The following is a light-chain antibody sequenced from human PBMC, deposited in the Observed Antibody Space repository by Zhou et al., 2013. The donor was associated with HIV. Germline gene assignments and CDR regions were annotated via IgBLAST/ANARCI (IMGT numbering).Light chain of an antibody. J-gene: IGKJ4*01. V-gene: IGKV3-15*01. Sequence: EIVLTQSPATLSLSPGERATLSCRASQSLSNHLAWYQQKPGQPPRLLIYATSTRATGTSAKFSGSGSGTEFTLTISGLQSEDFAFYYCQQYHGWPALTFGGGTRVEIK. CDR1: QSLSNH. CDR3: QQYHGWPALT. CDR2: ATS.